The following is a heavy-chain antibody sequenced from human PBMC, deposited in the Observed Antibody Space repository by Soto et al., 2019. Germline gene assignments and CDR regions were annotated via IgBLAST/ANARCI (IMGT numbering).Heavy chain of an antibody. D-gene: IGHD3-22*01. CDR1: GFTFSTYS. CDR3: ARYDSSGYYWPYYYYGMDV. J-gene: IGHJ6*04. V-gene: IGHV3-21*01. Sequence: EVQLVESGGGLVKPGGSLRLSCAASGFTFSTYSMNWVRQAPGKGLEWVSSISSSSSYIYYADSVKGRFTISRDNGKNSLYLQMNSLRAEDTAVYYCARYDSSGYYWPYYYYGMDVWGKGTTVTVSS. CDR2: ISSSSSYI.